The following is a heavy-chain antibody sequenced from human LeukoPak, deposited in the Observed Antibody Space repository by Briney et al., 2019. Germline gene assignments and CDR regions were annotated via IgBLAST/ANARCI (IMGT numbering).Heavy chain of an antibody. CDR3: ARHLGEGTYPMDR. CDR2: IHISGKT. CDR1: GASITDYY. Sequence: PSETLSLTCTVPGASITDYYWSWIRQTPEMGLEYIGYIHISGKTYNNPSLKGRVTVSLDTSQNQFSLKLTSVTAADTAVYFCARHLGEGTYPMDRWGQGILVTVSS. V-gene: IGHV4-59*08. J-gene: IGHJ5*02. D-gene: IGHD1-26*01.